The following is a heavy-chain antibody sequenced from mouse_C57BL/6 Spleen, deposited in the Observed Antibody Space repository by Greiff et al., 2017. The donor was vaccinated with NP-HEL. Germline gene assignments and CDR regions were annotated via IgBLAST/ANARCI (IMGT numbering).Heavy chain of an antibody. CDR2: IWRGGST. D-gene: IGHD2-3*01. V-gene: IGHV2-5*01. J-gene: IGHJ4*01. Sequence: VKLMESGPGLVQPSQSLSITCTVSGFSLTSYGVHWVRQSPGKGLEWLGVIWRGGSTDYNAAFMSRLSITKDNSKSQVFFKMNSLQADDTAIYYCAKNQGGYYAVMDYWGQGTSVTVSS. CDR1: GFSLTSYG. CDR3: AKNQGGYYAVMDY.